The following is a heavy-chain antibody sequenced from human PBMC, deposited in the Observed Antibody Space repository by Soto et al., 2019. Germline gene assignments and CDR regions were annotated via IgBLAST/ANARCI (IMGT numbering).Heavy chain of an antibody. CDR3: GTSFRHCSGGSCYEGDDAFDI. V-gene: IGHV1-8*01. D-gene: IGHD2-15*01. J-gene: IGHJ3*02. Sequence: ASVKVSCKASGYTFTSYDINWVRQATGQGLEWMGWMNPNSGNTGYAQKFQGRVTMTRNTSISTAYMELSSLRSEDTTVYYCGTSFRHCSGGSCYEGDDAFDIWGQGTMVTVSS. CDR2: MNPNSGNT. CDR1: GYTFTSYD.